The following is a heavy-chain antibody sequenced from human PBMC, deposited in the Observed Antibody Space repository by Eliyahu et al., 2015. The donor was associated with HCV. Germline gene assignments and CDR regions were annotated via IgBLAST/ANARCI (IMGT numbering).Heavy chain of an antibody. Sequence: QVQLVQSGAEVKKPGASVKVSCKASGYTLTGYYMPWVRQAPGQGLEWMGWINPNSGGTNYAQKFQGRVTMTRDTSISTAYMELSRLRSDDTAVYYCARAYIVAYGVWGYWGQGTLVTVSS. J-gene: IGHJ4*02. V-gene: IGHV1-2*02. CDR1: GYTLTGYY. CDR3: ARAYIVAYGVWGY. D-gene: IGHD5-12*01. CDR2: INPNSGGT.